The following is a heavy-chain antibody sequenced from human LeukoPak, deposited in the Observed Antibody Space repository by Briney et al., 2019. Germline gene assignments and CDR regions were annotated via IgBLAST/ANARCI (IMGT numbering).Heavy chain of an antibody. V-gene: IGHV4-4*07. CDR2: IYTSGST. CDR1: GGSISSYY. D-gene: IGHD3-22*01. CDR3: ARDMRTNKSGLVPRVGFDP. J-gene: IGHJ5*02. Sequence: SETLSLTCTVSGGSISSYYWSWIRQPAGKGLEWIGRIYTSGSTNYNPSLKSRVTMSVDTSKNQFSLKLSSVTAADTAVYYCARDMRTNKSGLVPRVGFDPWGQGTLVTVSS.